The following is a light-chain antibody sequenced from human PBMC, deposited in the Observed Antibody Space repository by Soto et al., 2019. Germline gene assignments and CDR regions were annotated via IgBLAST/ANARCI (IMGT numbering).Light chain of an antibody. J-gene: IGKJ1*01. V-gene: IGKV1-39*01. CDR2: AAS. CDR3: QQTYSTPPT. CDR1: QSISTY. Sequence: DIQMTHTHSSLSASVVDRVNLTCRPSQSISTYLKWYQQKAGLATKLLIYAASSLQSGVPSRFSRSGSGTDFTLNISSLQPEDCATYYCQQTYSTPPTVGPWTQVDI.